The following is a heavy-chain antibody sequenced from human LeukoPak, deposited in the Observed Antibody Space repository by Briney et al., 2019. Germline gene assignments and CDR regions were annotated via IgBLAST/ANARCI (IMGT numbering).Heavy chain of an antibody. J-gene: IGHJ4*02. CDR2: INPNSGGT. V-gene: IGHV1-2*02. CDR1: GYTFTGYY. D-gene: IGHD3-3*01. CDR3: ARGSWSGWQDY. Sequence: ASVKVSCKASGYTFTGYYMHWVRQAPGQGLEWMGWINPNSGGTNYAQKFQGRVTMTRNTSISTAYMELSSLRSEDTAVYYCARGSWSGWQDYWGQGTLVTVSS.